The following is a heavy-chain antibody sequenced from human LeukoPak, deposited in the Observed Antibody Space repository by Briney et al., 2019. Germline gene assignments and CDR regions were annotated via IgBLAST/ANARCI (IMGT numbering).Heavy chain of an antibody. CDR2: ISPYTGST. J-gene: IGHJ4*02. CDR1: GYTFTNYG. D-gene: IGHD1-26*01. V-gene: IGHV1-18*01. Sequence: ASVKVSCKASGYTFTNYGITWVRQAPGQGLEWVGWISPYTGSTNYAQKLQDRFIMTTDTSTNTAYLDLRSLGSDDTAVYYCAREKAAATGTDHWGQGTLVTVSS. CDR3: AREKAAATGTDH.